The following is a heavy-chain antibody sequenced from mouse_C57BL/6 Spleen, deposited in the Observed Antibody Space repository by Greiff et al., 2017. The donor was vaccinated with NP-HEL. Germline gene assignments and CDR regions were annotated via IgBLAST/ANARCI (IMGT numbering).Heavy chain of an antibody. CDR1: GFTFSNYW. CDR3: TGGGYDGAWFAY. J-gene: IGHJ3*01. V-gene: IGHV6-3*01. Sequence: EVKVEESGGGLVQPGGSMKLSCVASGFTFSNYWMNWVRQSPEKGLEWVAQIRLKSDNYATHYAESVKGRFTISRDDSKSSVYLQMNNLRAEDTGIYYCTGGGYDGAWFAYWGQGTLVTVSA. D-gene: IGHD2-2*01. CDR2: IRLKSDNYAT.